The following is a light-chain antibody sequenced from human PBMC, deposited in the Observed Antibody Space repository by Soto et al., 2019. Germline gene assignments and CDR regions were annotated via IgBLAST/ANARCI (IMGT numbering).Light chain of an antibody. J-gene: IGKJ4*01. V-gene: IGKV1-17*01. CDR3: QQLNIYPLT. Sequence: DIQMTQSPSSLSASVGDRVTITCRASQSISIYLNWYQQKPGKAPKLLIYAASSLQSGVPSRFSGSGSGTEFTLTISSLQPEDFATYYCQQLNIYPLTFGGGTKGDIK. CDR1: QSISIY. CDR2: AAS.